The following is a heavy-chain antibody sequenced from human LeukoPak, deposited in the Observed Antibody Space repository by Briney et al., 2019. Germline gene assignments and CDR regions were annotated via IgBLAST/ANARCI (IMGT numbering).Heavy chain of an antibody. D-gene: IGHD6-13*01. CDR2: IKPDGSDK. J-gene: IGHJ4*02. CDR1: GFTFSSWW. V-gene: IGHV3-7*01. Sequence: GGSQRLSCAASGFTFSSWWMTWVRQLPGKGLEWVANIKPDGSDKYYVDSVKGRFTISRDNAKNSLYLQMNSLRAEDTAVYYCARGGYSSSWYWVYWGQGTLVTVSS. CDR3: ARGGYSSSWYWVY.